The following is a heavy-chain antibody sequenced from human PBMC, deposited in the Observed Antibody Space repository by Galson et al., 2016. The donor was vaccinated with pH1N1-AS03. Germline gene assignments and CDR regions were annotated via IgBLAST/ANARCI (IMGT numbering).Heavy chain of an antibody. CDR1: GFTFNDHT. CDR3: ERGQRGSYPTFDS. D-gene: IGHD1-26*01. CDR2: ISWNGDKI. Sequence: SLRLSCAASGFTFNDHTMHWVRQAPGKGLEWVSGISWNGDKIDYADSVKGRFSISRDNARNSLYLQMNSLRSEDTALYYCERGQRGSYPTFDSWGQGTRVTVSS. J-gene: IGHJ4*02. V-gene: IGHV3-9*01.